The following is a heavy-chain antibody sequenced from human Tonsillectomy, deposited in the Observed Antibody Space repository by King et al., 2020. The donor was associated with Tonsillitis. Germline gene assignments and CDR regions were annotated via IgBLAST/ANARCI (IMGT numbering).Heavy chain of an antibody. CDR2: INHSGST. V-gene: IGHV4-34*01. J-gene: IGHJ4*02. CDR1: GGSFSGYY. Sequence: VQLQQWGAGLLKPSETLSLTCAVYGGSFSGYYWSWIRQPPGKGLEWIGEINHSGSTNYNPSLKSRVTISVDTSKNQFSLKLSSVTAADTAVYYCARAPAAAGDYWGQGTLVTVSS. D-gene: IGHD6-13*01. CDR3: ARAPAAAGDY.